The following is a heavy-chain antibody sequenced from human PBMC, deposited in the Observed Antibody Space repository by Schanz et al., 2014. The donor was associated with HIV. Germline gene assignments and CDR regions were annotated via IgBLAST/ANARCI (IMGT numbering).Heavy chain of an antibody. Sequence: QVQLVQSGAEVKKPGSSVKVSCSASGGTFSSFAITWVRQAPGHGLEYVGSINPIYNTPNYAQQFLGRVTIPADKSTTTAYMELSGLRSDDTAVYYCARKMSISNQWLRALYSNYGMDVWGQGTTVTVSS. D-gene: IGHD5-12*01. CDR1: GGTFSSFA. V-gene: IGHV1-69*06. CDR3: ARKMSISNQWLRALYSNYGMDV. CDR2: INPIYNTP. J-gene: IGHJ6*02.